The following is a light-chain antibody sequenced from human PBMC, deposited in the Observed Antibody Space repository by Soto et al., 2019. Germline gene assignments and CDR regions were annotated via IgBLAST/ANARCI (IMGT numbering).Light chain of an antibody. CDR1: QSVSSN. CDR3: QQYKQWPVA. Sequence: EIVLTQSPGTLSLSPGERGTLSCRASQSVSSNLAWYQQKPGQAPRLLINGASTRATGIPARFSGSGSATQFTLTISSLQSEDFGFYYCQQYKQWPVAFGGGTKVDIK. CDR2: GAS. J-gene: IGKJ4*01. V-gene: IGKV3-15*01.